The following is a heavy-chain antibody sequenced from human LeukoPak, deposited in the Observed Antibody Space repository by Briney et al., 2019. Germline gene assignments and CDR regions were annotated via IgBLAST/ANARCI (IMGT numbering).Heavy chain of an antibody. V-gene: IGHV4-59*12. CDR1: GGSISSYY. CDR2: IYYSGST. Sequence: PSETLSLTCTVSGGSISSYYRSWIRQPPGKGLEWIGYIYYSGSTNYNPSLKSRVTISVDTSKNQFSLKLSSVTAADTAVYYCARDLSDFWSGYHDYWGQGTLVTVSS. CDR3: ARDLSDFWSGYHDY. J-gene: IGHJ4*02. D-gene: IGHD3-3*01.